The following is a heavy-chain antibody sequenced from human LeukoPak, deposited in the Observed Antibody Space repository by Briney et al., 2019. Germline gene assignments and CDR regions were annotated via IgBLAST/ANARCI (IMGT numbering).Heavy chain of an antibody. Sequence: PSETLSLTCTVSGGSISTSGYSWNWIRQPPGKGLEWIGYLFSNGNTYYNPSLKSRVTISVDTSKNQFSLKLSSVTAADTAVYYCARASAVVKMDFFDYWGQGTLVTVSS. CDR1: GGSISTSGYS. D-gene: IGHD3-22*01. V-gene: IGHV4-30-4*07. J-gene: IGHJ4*02. CDR2: LFSNGNT. CDR3: ARASAVVKMDFFDY.